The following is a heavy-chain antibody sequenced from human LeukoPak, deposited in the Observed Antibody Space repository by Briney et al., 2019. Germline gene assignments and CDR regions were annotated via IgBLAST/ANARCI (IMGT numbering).Heavy chain of an antibody. D-gene: IGHD3-3*01. CDR2: INPNSGGT. CDR1: GYTFTGYY. CDR3: ARDQGYDFWSGFQRYYYGMDV. Sequence: ASVKVSCKASGYTFTGYYMHWVRQAPGQGLEWMGWINPNSGGTNYAQKFQGRVTMTRDTSISTAYMELSRLRSDDTVVYYCARDQGYDFWSGFQRYYYGMDVWGQGTTVTVSS. J-gene: IGHJ6*02. V-gene: IGHV1-2*02.